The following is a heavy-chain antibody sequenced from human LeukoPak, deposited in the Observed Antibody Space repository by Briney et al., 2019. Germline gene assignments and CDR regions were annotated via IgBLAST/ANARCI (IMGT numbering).Heavy chain of an antibody. CDR2: IIPIFGTA. J-gene: IGHJ4*02. V-gene: IGHV1-69*13. CDR3: ASGQYYGSGSTDY. CDR1: GYTLTNYN. Sequence: SVKVSCKASGYTLTNYNISWVRQAPGQGLEWMGGIIPIFGTANYAQKFQGRVTITADESTSTAYMELSSLRSEDTAVYYCASGQYYGSGSTDYWGQGTLVTVSS. D-gene: IGHD3-10*01.